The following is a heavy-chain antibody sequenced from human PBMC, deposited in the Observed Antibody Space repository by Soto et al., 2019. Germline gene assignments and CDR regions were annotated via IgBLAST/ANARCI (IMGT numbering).Heavy chain of an antibody. J-gene: IGHJ6*02. V-gene: IGHV3-13*01. Sequence: EVQLVESGGGLVQPGGSLRLSCAASGFTFSNYDMHWVRQVTGKGLEWVSGITTAGDTYYPGSVQGRFTISREKGKNSLYLQLNSLSAGDTAVYYCARELHGGSYGMDVCVQGQTFTVS. CDR1: GFTFSNYD. CDR3: ARELHGGSYGMDV. CDR2: ITTAGDT.